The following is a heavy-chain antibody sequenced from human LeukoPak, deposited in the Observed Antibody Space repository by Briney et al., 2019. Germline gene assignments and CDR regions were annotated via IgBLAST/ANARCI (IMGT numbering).Heavy chain of an antibody. CDR2: INTDGSHT. D-gene: IGHD5-18*01. Sequence: GGSLRLSCVASGFTFSRSWIHWVRQAPGKGLVWVSRINTDGSHTTYADFVKGRFTTSRDNAKNTLYLQMNSVRAEDTAVHYCARDGSRDTASNTFDFWGQGTMVTVSS. CDR3: ARDGSRDTASNTFDF. V-gene: IGHV3-74*01. CDR1: GFTFSRSW. J-gene: IGHJ3*01.